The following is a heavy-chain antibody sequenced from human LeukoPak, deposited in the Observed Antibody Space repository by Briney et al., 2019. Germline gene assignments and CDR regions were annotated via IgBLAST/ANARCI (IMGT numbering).Heavy chain of an antibody. D-gene: IGHD1-7*01. Sequence: ASVKVSCKASGGTFSSYAISWVRQAPGQGLEWMRGIIPIFGTANYAQKFQGRVTITADKSTSTAYMELSSLRSEDTAVYYCAREGNFDAFDIWGQGTMVTVSS. CDR3: AREGNFDAFDI. V-gene: IGHV1-69*06. CDR1: GGTFSSYA. J-gene: IGHJ3*02. CDR2: IIPIFGTA.